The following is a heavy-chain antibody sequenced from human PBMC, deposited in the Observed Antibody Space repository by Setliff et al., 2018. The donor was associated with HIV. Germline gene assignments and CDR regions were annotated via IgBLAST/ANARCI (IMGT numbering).Heavy chain of an antibody. Sequence: RLSCVASGFTFSSNWLSWVRQAPGKGLEWVANIKQDGSEKYYVDSVKGRFTISRDNAKNSLYLQVYNLRAEDTAVYYCARGPSSTHWSPGYFQHWGQGTPVTVSS. D-gene: IGHD2-8*02. CDR2: IKQDGSEK. CDR3: ARGPSSTHWSPGYFQH. CDR1: GFTFSSNW. J-gene: IGHJ1*01. V-gene: IGHV3-7*03.